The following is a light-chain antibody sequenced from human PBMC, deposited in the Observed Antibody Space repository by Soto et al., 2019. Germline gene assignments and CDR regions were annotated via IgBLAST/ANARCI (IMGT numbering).Light chain of an antibody. V-gene: IGKV3-20*01. J-gene: IGKJ1*01. CDR2: GVS. CDR3: QQYGTSPRT. CDR1: QRVRSSY. Sequence: EIVLTQSPGTLSLSPGERATLSCRASQRVRSSYLAWYQQKLGQAPRLLIYGVSNRATGIPDRFSGSGSGTDFTLTISRLESEDFAVYYCQQYGTSPRTFGQGTKVEIK.